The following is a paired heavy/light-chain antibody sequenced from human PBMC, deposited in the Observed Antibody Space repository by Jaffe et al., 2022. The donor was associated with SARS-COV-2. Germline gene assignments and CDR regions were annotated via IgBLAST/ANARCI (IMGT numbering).Light chain of an antibody. CDR3: HQRSNWPYT. J-gene: IGKJ2*01. V-gene: IGKV3-11*01. CDR1: QSVSSY. CDR2: EAS. Sequence: EIVLTQSPATLSLSPGERATLSCRASQSVSSYLAWYQQKLGQAPRLLIYEASNRATGIPDRFSASGSGTDFTLTISSLEPEDFAVFYCHQRSNWPYTFGQGTKLEIK.
Heavy chain of an antibody. J-gene: IGHJ4*02. CDR2: MSGDGSFT. D-gene: IGHD2-8*02. V-gene: IGHV3-74*03. CDR1: GFTFSKNW. CDR3: VSGTGGYYF. Sequence: EMQLVESGGGLAQPGGSLRLSCVDPGFTFSKNWMHWVRQAPGKGLVWVSGMSGDGSFTKYADSVKGRFTISRDNAKNTLYLQMNSLRTEDTALYYCVSGTGGYYFWGQGALVTVSS.